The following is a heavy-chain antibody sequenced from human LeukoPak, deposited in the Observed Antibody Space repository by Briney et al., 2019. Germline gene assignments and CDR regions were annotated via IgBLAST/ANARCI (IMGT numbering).Heavy chain of an antibody. D-gene: IGHD6-19*01. CDR2: IYPGDSDT. CDR3: ARHRHYSSGWRHFDY. J-gene: IGHJ4*02. CDR1: GYRFTSYW. Sequence: GESLKISCKGSGYRFTSYWIGWVRQMPGKGLEWMGIIYPGDSDTRYSPSFQGQVTISADKSISTAYLQWSSLKASDTAIYYCARHRHYSSGWRHFDYWGQGTLVTVSS. V-gene: IGHV5-51*01.